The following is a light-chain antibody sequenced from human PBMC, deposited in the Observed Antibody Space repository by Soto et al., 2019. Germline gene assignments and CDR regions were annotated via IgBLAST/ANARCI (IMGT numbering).Light chain of an antibody. J-gene: IGKJ1*01. CDR1: RSLLHTSGDNY. CDR2: LGY. V-gene: IGKV2-28*01. Sequence: DIVMTRSPLSLSGTPGEPSSISFTSSRSLLHTSGDNYLVWYLQSPGQSPQLLIYLGYKRAPGVSDRISGSGSRTRFPLKISSVDADDVGIYYCMQAKQIPRTFGQGTKV. CDR3: MQAKQIPRT.